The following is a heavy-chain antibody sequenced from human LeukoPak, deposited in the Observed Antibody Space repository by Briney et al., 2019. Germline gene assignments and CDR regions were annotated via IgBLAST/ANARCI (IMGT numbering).Heavy chain of an antibody. J-gene: IGHJ4*02. CDR1: GYTFSIYG. CDR2: ISTYNGNT. D-gene: IGHD3-22*01. CDR3: ARGSPSRYYYDSGGFYGGYSDY. V-gene: IGHV1-18*01. Sequence: GASVKVSCKASGYTFSIYGISWVRQAPGQGLEWMGWISTYNGNTHYAQNLQGRVTMTTDTSTTTAYMELRSLRSDDTAVYYCARGSPSRYYYDSGGFYGGYSDYWGQGTLVTVSS.